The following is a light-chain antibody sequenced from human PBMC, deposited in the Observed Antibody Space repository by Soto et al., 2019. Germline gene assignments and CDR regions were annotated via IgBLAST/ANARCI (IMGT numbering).Light chain of an antibody. J-gene: IGLJ2*01. V-gene: IGLV2-8*01. CDR1: SSDVGEENY. CDR3: SAYAGSTNVL. Sequence: QSALTQPPSASGSPGQSVTITCSGTSSDVGEENYVSWYQQHPGKVPKLILYEVSKRPSGVPDRFSGSKSGNTASLTVSGLQAEDEADYYCSAYAGSTNVLFGGGTKLTVL. CDR2: EVS.